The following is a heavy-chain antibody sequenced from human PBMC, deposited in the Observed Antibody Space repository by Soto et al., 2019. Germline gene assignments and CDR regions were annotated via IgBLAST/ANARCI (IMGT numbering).Heavy chain of an antibody. CDR1: GDSIRSYY. Sequence: SETLSLTCTVSGDSIRSYYWRWIRQPAGKALEWIGRISTRGRPNYNPSLKSRLTILVDKSPNQFSPNLSSVTAADTAVYYCAREGASEFGMNVWGQVTTVTVSS. D-gene: IGHD1-26*01. J-gene: IGHJ6*02. V-gene: IGHV4-4*07. CDR3: AREGASEFGMNV. CDR2: ISTRGRP.